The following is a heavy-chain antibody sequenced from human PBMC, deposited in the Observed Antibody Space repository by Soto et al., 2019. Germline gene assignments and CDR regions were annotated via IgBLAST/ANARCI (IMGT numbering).Heavy chain of an antibody. CDR2: ISGSGGST. D-gene: IGHD3-10*01. CDR3: AKDLGFGELYSDY. CDR1: GFTFSSYA. V-gene: IGHV3-23*01. Sequence: EVQLLESGGGLVQPGGSLRLSCAASGFTFSSYAMSWVRQAPGKGWEWVSAISGSGGSTYYADSVKGRFTISRDNSKNTLYLQMNSLRAEDTAVYYCAKDLGFGELYSDYWGQGTLVTVSS. J-gene: IGHJ4*02.